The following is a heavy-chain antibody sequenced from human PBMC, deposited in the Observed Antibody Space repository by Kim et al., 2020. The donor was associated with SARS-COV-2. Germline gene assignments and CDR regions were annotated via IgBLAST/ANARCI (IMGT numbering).Heavy chain of an antibody. V-gene: IGHV1-24*01. CDR3: ATDPGITMVRVRFGGFDP. Sequence: ASVKVSCKVSGYTLTELSMHWVRQAPGKGLEWMGGFDPEDGETIYAQKFQGRVTMTEDTSTDTAYMELSSLRSEDTAVYYCATDPGITMVRVRFGGFDPWGQGTLVTVSS. CDR2: FDPEDGET. D-gene: IGHD3-10*01. J-gene: IGHJ5*02. CDR1: GYTLTELS.